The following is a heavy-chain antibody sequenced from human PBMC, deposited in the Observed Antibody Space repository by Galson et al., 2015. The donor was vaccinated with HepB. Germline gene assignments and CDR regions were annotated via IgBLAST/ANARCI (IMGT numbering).Heavy chain of an antibody. CDR2: ISYDGRNK. Sequence: SLRLSCAASGFTFSSYAMAWVRQAPGKGLEWVAVISYDGRNKYYADSVKGRFTISRDNSKNTLYLQMNSLRAEDTALYYCAEDPYLYSALAGTMAGFDYWGQGTLVTVSS. CDR3: AEDPYLYSALAGTMAGFDY. D-gene: IGHD6-19*01. CDR1: GFTFSSYA. J-gene: IGHJ4*02. V-gene: IGHV3-30*04.